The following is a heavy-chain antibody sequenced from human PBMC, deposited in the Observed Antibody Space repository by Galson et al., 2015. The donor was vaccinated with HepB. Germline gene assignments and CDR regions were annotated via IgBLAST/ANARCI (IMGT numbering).Heavy chain of an antibody. CDR2: ISHDGSTI. Sequence: SLRLSCAASGFTFSSYGMHWVRQAPGKGLEWMAVISHDGSTIYYADSVKGRFTISRDSSKNTLSLQMDSLRAEDTAVYYCVRKLYDYSNNAPGGYWGQGTLVTVSS. CDR3: VRKLYDYSNNAPGGY. J-gene: IGHJ4*02. D-gene: IGHD4-11*01. CDR1: GFTFSSYG. V-gene: IGHV3-30*03.